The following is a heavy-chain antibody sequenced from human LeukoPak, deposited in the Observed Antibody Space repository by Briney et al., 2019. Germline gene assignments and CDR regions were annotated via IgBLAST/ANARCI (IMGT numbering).Heavy chain of an antibody. CDR3: ATLLQGDSSGYYFDY. J-gene: IGHJ4*02. D-gene: IGHD3-22*01. CDR1: VYTLTELS. CDR2: FDPEDGET. V-gene: IGHV1-24*01. Sequence: ASVKVSCKVSVYTLTELSMHWVRQAPGKGREWRGGFDPEDGETIYAQKFQGRVTMTEDTSTDTAYMELSSLRSEDTAVYYCATLLQGDSSGYYFDYWGQGTLVTVSS.